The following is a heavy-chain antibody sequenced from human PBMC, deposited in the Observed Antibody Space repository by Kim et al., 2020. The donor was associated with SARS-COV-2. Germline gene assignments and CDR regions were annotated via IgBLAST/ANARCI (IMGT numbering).Heavy chain of an antibody. Sequence: SETLSVTCTVSGDSISSRSYYWGWIRQPPGKGLEWIGTIYYSGTTYYNPSLKSRVAISVDTSKNQFSLRLSSVTAADTAVYYCARQAWGGFGEFIPYTLDSWGQGTLVTVSS. J-gene: IGHJ4*02. D-gene: IGHD3-10*01. CDR1: GDSISSRSYY. CDR3: ARQAWGGFGEFIPYTLDS. V-gene: IGHV4-39*01. CDR2: IYYSGTT.